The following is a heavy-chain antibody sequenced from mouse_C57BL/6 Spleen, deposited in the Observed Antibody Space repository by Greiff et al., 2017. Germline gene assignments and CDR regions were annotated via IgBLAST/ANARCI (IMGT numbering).Heavy chain of an antibody. CDR2: INPNNGGT. D-gene: IGHD4-1*01. CDR3: ARSLGPGDY. J-gene: IGHJ4*01. V-gene: IGHV1-26*01. CDR1: GYMFTDYY. Sequence: VQLQQSGPELVKPGASVKISCKASGYMFTDYYMNWVKQSHGKSLEWIGDINPNNGGTSYNQKFKGKATLTVDKSSSTAYMELRSLTSEDSAVYYCARSLGPGDYWGQGTSVTVSS.